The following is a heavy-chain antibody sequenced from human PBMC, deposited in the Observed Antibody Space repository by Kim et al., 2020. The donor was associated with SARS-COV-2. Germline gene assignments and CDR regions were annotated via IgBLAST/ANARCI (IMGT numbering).Heavy chain of an antibody. CDR1: GFTFSHYE. CDR3: ARGGYGSFL. V-gene: IGHV3-48*03. J-gene: IGHJ4*02. Sequence: GGSLRLSCVASGFTFSHYEMNWVRQAPGKGPEWVSCIRSSGDAIYYADFVKGRFTISRENANNSLYLQMNSLKVEDTAVYYCARGGYGSFLWGQGTLVTVSS. D-gene: IGHD1-1*01. CDR2: IRSSGDAI.